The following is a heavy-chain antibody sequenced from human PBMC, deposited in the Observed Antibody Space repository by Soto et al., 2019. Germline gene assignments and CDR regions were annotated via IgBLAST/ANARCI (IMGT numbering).Heavy chain of an antibody. D-gene: IGHD6-19*01. V-gene: IGHV3-30*18. CDR2: ISYDGSNK. J-gene: IGHJ4*02. CDR3: AKDHSSGWDFDY. Sequence: QVQLVESGGGVVQPGRSLRLSCAASGFTFSSYGMHWVRQAPGKGLEWVAVISYDGSNKYYADSVKGRFTISRDNSKNTLYLQMNSLRAEDTAVYYCAKDHSSGWDFDYWGQGNLVTVSS. CDR1: GFTFSSYG.